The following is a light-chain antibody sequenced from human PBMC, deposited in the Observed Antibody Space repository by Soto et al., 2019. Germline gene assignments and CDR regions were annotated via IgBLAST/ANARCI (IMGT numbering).Light chain of an antibody. CDR3: SSYTTINTVVV. CDR2: DVT. V-gene: IGLV2-14*03. CDR1: SSDIGAYNY. Sequence: QSVLTQPASVSGSPGQSITFSCTGTSSDIGAYNYVSWYQHHPGKAPKLLIYDVTDRPSGVSDRFSGSKSGTTASLTISGLQAEDVADYFCSSYTTINTVVVFGGGTKLTVL. J-gene: IGLJ3*02.